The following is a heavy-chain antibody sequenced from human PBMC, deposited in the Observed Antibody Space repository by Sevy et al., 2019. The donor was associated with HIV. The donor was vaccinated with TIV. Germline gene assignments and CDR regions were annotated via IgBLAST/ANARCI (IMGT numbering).Heavy chain of an antibody. Sequence: SETLSLTCTVSGGSISSYYWSWIRQPAGKGLEWIGRIYTSGSTNYNPSLKSRVTMSVDTSKNQFSLRLSSVTAADTAVYYCASEEYYYGSGSYFKWFDPWGQGTLVTVSS. CDR1: GGSISSYY. CDR3: ASEEYYYGSGSYFKWFDP. V-gene: IGHV4-4*07. D-gene: IGHD3-10*01. CDR2: IYTSGST. J-gene: IGHJ5*02.